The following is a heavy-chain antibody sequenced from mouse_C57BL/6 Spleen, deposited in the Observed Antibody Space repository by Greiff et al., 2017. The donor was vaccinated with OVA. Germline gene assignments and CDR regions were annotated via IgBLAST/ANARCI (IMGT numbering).Heavy chain of an antibody. J-gene: IGHJ4*01. Sequence: QVQLQHSGAELVRPGASVTLSCKASGYTFTDYEMHWVKQTPVHGLEWIGAIDPETGGTAYNQKFKGKAILTADKSSSTAYMELRSLTSEDSAVYYCTRGPLATKAYYYAMDYWGQGTSVTVSS. CDR3: TRGPLATKAYYYAMDY. V-gene: IGHV1-15*01. CDR2: IDPETGGT. CDR1: GYTFTDYE.